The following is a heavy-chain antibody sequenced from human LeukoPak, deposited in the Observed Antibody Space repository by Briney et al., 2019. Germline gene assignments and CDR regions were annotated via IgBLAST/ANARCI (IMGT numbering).Heavy chain of an antibody. V-gene: IGHV1-69*15. Sequence: GASVKVSCKASGGTFSSYAISWVRQAPGQGLEWMGRIIPIFGTANYAQKFQGKVTITADESTSTAYMELSSLRSEDTAVYYCARDWRGYCSSTSCYWNNWFDPWGQGTLVTVSS. CDR2: IIPIFGTA. D-gene: IGHD2-2*01. J-gene: IGHJ5*02. CDR3: ARDWRGYCSSTSCYWNNWFDP. CDR1: GGTFSSYA.